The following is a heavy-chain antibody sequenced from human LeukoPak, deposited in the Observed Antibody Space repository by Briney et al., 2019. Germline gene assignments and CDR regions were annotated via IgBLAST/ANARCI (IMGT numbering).Heavy chain of an antibody. V-gene: IGHV3-21*01. Sequence: GGSLRLSCAASGFTFSSYSMNWVRQAPGKGLEWVSSISSSSSYIYYADSAKGRFTISRDNAKNSLYLQMNSLRAEDTAVYYCARGRPALSYSSSWYPIMDVWGQGTTVTVSS. CDR2: ISSSSSYI. CDR3: ARGRPALSYSSSWYPIMDV. J-gene: IGHJ6*02. CDR1: GFTFSSYS. D-gene: IGHD6-13*01.